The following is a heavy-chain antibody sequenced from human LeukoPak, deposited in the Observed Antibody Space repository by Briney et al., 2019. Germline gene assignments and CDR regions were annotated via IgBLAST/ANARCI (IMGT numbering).Heavy chain of an antibody. CDR3: ASPADYSGYDH. D-gene: IGHD5-12*01. CDR2: IYYTGTT. Sequence: SETLSLTCTVSGGSISSYYWSWIRQPPGKGLEWVGYIYYTGTTNYNPSLKSRVTISLDTSKNQFSLKLSSVTAADTAVYYCASPADYSGYDHWGQGTLVTVSS. V-gene: IGHV4-59*08. CDR1: GGSISSYY. J-gene: IGHJ5*02.